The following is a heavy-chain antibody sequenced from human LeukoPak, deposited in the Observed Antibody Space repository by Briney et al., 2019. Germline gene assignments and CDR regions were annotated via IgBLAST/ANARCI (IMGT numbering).Heavy chain of an antibody. CDR1: GGSISSGSYY. J-gene: IGHJ4*02. V-gene: IGHV4-61*02. Sequence: PSETLSLTCTVSGGSISSGSYYWSWIRQPAGKGLEWIGRIYTSGSTNYNPSLKSRVTISVDTSKNQFSLKLSSVTAADTAVYYCARASGIPLEPFDYWGQGTLVTVSS. CDR2: IYTSGST. CDR3: ARASGIPLEPFDY. D-gene: IGHD1-1*01.